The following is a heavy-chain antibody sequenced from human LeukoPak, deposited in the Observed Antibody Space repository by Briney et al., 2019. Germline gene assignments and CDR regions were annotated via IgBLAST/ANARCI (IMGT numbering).Heavy chain of an antibody. D-gene: IGHD3-22*01. CDR1: GFTIIKYW. CDR2: INQGGSEK. CDR3: VPHYFDSSGYYHGY. V-gene: IGHV3-7*01. Sequence: GGSLRLSCAASGFTIIKYWMSWVRQAPGKGLNWVANINQGGSEKDYVDSVKGRFTISRGNAKNSLFLQMNSLRAEDTALYYCVPHYFDSSGYYHGYWGQGTLVTVSS. J-gene: IGHJ4*02.